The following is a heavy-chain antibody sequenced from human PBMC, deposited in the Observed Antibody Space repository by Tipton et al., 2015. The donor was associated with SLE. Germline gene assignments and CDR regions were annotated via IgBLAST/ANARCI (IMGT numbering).Heavy chain of an antibody. Sequence: TLSLTCTVSGDSISSYYWSWIRQPPGKGLEWIGYIYYSGSTNYNPSLKSRVTISVDTSKNQFSLKLSSVTAADTAVYYCARHEQQWLAGGAFDIWGQGTMVTASS. CDR2: IYYSGST. V-gene: IGHV4-59*08. CDR3: ARHEQQWLAGGAFDI. D-gene: IGHD6-19*01. CDR1: GDSISSYY. J-gene: IGHJ3*02.